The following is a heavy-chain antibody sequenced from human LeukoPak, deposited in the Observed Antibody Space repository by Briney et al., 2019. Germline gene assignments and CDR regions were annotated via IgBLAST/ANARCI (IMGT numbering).Heavy chain of an antibody. CDR1: GGTFSSYA. J-gene: IGHJ3*02. CDR3: ARDSGWNDAAFDI. D-gene: IGHD1-1*01. V-gene: IGHV1-69*13. Sequence: ASVKVSFTGSGGTFSSYAISWVRQAPGQGREWMGGIIPIFGTANYAQKFQGRVTITADESTSTAYMELSSLRSEDTAVYYCARDSGWNDAAFDIWGQGTLVTVSS. CDR2: IIPIFGTA.